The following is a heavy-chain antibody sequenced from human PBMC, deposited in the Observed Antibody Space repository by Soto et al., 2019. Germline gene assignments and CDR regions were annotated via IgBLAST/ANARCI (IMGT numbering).Heavy chain of an antibody. V-gene: IGHV3-21*01. CDR1: GFTFSSYS. J-gene: IGHJ6*02. CDR3: ARDRRIAVALYYYYGMGV. D-gene: IGHD6-19*01. CDR2: ISSSSSYI. Sequence: GGSLRLSCAASGFTFSSYSMNWVRQAPGKGLEWVSSISSSSSYIYYADSVKGRFTISRGNAKNSLYLQMNSLRAEDTAVYYCARDRRIAVALYYYYGMGVWGQGTTVTVSS.